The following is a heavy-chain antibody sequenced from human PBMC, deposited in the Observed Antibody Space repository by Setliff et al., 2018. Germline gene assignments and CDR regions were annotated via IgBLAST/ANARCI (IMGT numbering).Heavy chain of an antibody. V-gene: IGHV1-18*01. J-gene: IGHJ4*02. D-gene: IGHD3-22*01. Sequence: ASVKVSCKASGYTSTAYYVHWVRQAPGQGLEWMGWISPYTGNTFYAPQFQGRVIMTTDTSTSTAYMELKSLRSDDTAVYYCARINFYVSSGHYYAPDYWGQGTLVTVSS. CDR1: GYTSTAYY. CDR3: ARINFYVSSGHYYAPDY. CDR2: ISPYTGNT.